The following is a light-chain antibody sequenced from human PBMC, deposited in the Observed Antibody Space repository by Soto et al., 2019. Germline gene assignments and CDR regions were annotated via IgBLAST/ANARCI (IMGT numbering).Light chain of an antibody. J-gene: IGLJ3*02. Sequence: QSALTQPASVSGSPGQSITISCTGTSSDVGSQNFVSWHQQHPGKAPKFIIYGVTNRPSGVSDRFSGSKSGNTASLTISGLQADDEADYYCSSYSNSYTWVFGGGTKLTVL. CDR3: SSYSNSYTWV. CDR2: GVT. CDR1: SSDVGSQNF. V-gene: IGLV2-14*01.